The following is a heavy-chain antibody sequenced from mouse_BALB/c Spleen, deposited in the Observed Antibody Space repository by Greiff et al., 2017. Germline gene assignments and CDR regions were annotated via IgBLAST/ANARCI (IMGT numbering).Heavy chain of an antibody. Sequence: LVESGPELVKPGASVKMSCKASGYTFTSYVMHWVKQKPGQGLEWIGYINPYNDGTKYNEKFKGKATLTSDKSSSTAYMELSSLTSEDSAVYYCAREGYGYEYAMDYWGQGTSVTVSS. CDR3: AREGYGYEYAMDY. J-gene: IGHJ4*01. D-gene: IGHD2-2*01. CDR2: INPYNDGT. V-gene: IGHV1-14*01. CDR1: GYTFTSYV.